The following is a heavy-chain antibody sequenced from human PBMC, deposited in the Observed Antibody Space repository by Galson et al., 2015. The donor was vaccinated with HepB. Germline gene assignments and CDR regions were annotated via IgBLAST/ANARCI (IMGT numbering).Heavy chain of an antibody. J-gene: IGHJ2*01. D-gene: IGHD2-8*01. CDR3: AREPALMVGSFGL. CDR1: GFTFSSHS. CDR2: ISSSSSYI. Sequence: SLRLSCAASGFTFSSHSMNWVRQAPGKGLEWVSSISSSSSYIYYADSVKGRFTISRDNAKNSLYLQMNSLRAEDTAVYYCAREPALMVGSFGLWGRGTLVTVSS. V-gene: IGHV3-21*01.